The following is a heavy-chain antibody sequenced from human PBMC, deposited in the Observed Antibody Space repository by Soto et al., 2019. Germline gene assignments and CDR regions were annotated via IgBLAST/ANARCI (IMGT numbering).Heavy chain of an antibody. Sequence: GGSPRISCAASGFTFCSYGMHWVRQAPGKGLEWVAVIWYDGSNKYYADSVKGRFTISRDNSKNTLYLQMNSLRAEDTAVYYCARVPRYSGSYYFDYWGQGTLVTVSS. CDR3: ARVPRYSGSYYFDY. CDR1: GFTFCSYG. J-gene: IGHJ4*02. D-gene: IGHD1-26*01. CDR2: IWYDGSNK. V-gene: IGHV3-33*01.